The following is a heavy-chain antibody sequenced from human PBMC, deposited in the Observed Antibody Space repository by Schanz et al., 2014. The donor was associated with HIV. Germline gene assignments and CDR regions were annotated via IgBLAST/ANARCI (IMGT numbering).Heavy chain of an antibody. D-gene: IGHD3-22*01. J-gene: IGHJ5*02. Sequence: QVHLVESGGGVVQPGKSLRLSCSASGFTFSGSGMYWVRQTPGKGLEWVALISYDGSSKYYADSVKGRFTISRDNSKHTLYLQMDSLRREDTAVYYCAKDMRNYYEWGDWFDPWGQGTLVTVSS. V-gene: IGHV3-30*18. CDR3: AKDMRNYYEWGDWFDP. CDR1: GFTFSGSG. CDR2: ISYDGSSK.